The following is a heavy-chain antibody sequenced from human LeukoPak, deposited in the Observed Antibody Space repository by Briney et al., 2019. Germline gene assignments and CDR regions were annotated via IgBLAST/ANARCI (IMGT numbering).Heavy chain of an antibody. J-gene: IGHJ4*02. CDR2: INHSGST. CDR1: GGSFSGYY. V-gene: IGHV4-34*01. D-gene: IGHD6-13*01. CDR3: ARGRGRHSSSWYYFDN. Sequence: SETLSLTCAVYGGSFSGYYWSWIRQPPGKGLEWIGEINHSGSTNYNPSLKSRVTISVDTSKNQFSLKLSFVTAADTAVYYCARGRGRHSSSWYYFDNWGQGTLVTVSS.